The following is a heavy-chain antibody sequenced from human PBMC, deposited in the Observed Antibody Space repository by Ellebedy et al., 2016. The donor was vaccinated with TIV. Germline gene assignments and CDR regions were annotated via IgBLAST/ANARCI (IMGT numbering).Heavy chain of an antibody. CDR2: TSYDGGNR. CDR1: GFSFSSYA. Sequence: PGGSLRLSCAASGFSFSSYAMYWVRQAPGKGPEWVAATSYDGGNRYYADSVKGRFTISRDNSKSALFLEMSSLRVDDTAVYYCARDLRLWGSGSYPLYEHWGQGTLVTVSS. J-gene: IGHJ4*02. CDR3: ARDLRLWGSGSYPLYEH. V-gene: IGHV3-30*04. D-gene: IGHD3-10*01.